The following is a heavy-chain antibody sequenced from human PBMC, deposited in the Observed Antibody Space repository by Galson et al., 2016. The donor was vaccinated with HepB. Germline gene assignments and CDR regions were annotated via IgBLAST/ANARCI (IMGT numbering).Heavy chain of an antibody. D-gene: IGHD3-3*01. CDR2: IGTSGDST. CDR3: AKAPIFGVVSYYYNGVDV. Sequence: SLRLSCAASGLTFSNYAMAWVRQAPGRGLEWVSGIGTSGDSTYYAESVKGRFTIPRDNFENTLFLQMNSLRADDTAIYYCAKAPIFGVVSYYYNGVDVWGQGTTVTVPS. J-gene: IGHJ6*02. CDR1: GLTFSNYA. V-gene: IGHV3-23*01.